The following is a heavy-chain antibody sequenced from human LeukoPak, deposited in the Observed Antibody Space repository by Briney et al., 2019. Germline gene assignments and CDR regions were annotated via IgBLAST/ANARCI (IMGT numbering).Heavy chain of an antibody. CDR3: ARRTGVATT. J-gene: IGHJ5*02. D-gene: IGHD6-19*01. CDR2: IYSGGTT. Sequence: PGGSLRLSCAASGFSVGGEYMGWVRQAPGKGLEWVSVIYSGGTTYHADSVKGRFSIPRDNHKNTLYLQMNSLRTEDTAVFYCARRTGVATTWGQGTLVTVSS. CDR1: GFSVGGEY. V-gene: IGHV3-66*02.